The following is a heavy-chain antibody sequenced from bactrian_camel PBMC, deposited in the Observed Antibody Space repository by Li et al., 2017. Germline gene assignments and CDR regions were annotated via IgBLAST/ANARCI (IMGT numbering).Heavy chain of an antibody. J-gene: IGHJ4*01. CDR1: GYTGSIGSTY. V-gene: IGHV3S53*01. CDR3: AADLASGTGLVDWLYNY. D-gene: IGHD2*01. CDR2: IDSDGRI. Sequence: HVQLVESGGGSVQAGGSLRLSCAVSGYTGSIGSTYMGWFRQAPGKEREGVAAIDSDGRISYADFVKGRFTISKYNAKNTLYLQMSSLKPEDTAMYYCAADLASGTGLVDWLYNYWGQGTQVTVS.